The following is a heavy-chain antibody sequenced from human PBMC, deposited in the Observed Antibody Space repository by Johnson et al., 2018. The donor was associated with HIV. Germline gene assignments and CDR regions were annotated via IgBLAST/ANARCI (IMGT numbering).Heavy chain of an antibody. Sequence: VQLVESGGGLVQPGGSLRLSCAASGFSVSASYMSWLRQAPGKALEWVSVIYRGGATYYAASVQGRFTISRDNSKNTLYLQMNSLRAEDTAVYYCARDRPYYYGSGDAFDIWGQGTMVTVSS. CDR3: ARDRPYYYGSGDAFDI. CDR1: GFSVSASY. CDR2: IYRGGAT. V-gene: IGHV3-66*01. J-gene: IGHJ3*02. D-gene: IGHD3-10*01.